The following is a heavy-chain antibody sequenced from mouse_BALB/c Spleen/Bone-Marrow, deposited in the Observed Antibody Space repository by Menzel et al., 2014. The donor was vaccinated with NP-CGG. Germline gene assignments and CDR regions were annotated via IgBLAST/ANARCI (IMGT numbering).Heavy chain of an antibody. CDR1: GCTFTSYW. CDR3: SREGGY. CDR2: IYPGDGDT. Sequence: QVQLKESGAELARPGASVKLSCKASGCTFTSYWMQWVKQRPGQGLEWIGAIYPGDGDTRYTQKFKGKATLTADTSSSTAYMQLSSLASEDSAVYYCSREGGYWGQGTTLTVSS. V-gene: IGHV1-87*01. J-gene: IGHJ2*01.